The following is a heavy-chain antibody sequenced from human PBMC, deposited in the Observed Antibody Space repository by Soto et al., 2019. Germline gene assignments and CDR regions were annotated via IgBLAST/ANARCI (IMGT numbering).Heavy chain of an antibody. J-gene: IGHJ4*02. CDR1: GFTFTTYA. CDR3: ARVGGCSSKSCYPKYQDY. CDR2: INAGNGNT. D-gene: IGHD2-2*01. Sequence: QVQLVQSGAEVKKPGASVKVSCRASGFTFTTYAIHWVRQAPGQRLEWMAWINAGNGNTKYSQKFQGRVTITRDTSASTAYMELSSLRSEDTVVYYCARVGGCSSKSCYPKYQDYWGQGTLVTVSS. V-gene: IGHV1-3*01.